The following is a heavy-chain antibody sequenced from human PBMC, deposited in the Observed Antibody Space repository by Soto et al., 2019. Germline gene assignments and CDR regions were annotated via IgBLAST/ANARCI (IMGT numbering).Heavy chain of an antibody. CDR2: ISGSGGST. J-gene: IGHJ6*02. CDR3: AKGIARSPYGMDV. D-gene: IGHD2-15*01. Sequence: EVQLLESGGGLVQPGGSLRLSCAASGFTFSSYAMSWVRQAPGKGLEWVSAISGSGGSTYYADSVKGRFTISRDNSKNTLYLQTNSLRAEDTAVYYCAKGIARSPYGMDVWGQGTTVTVSS. V-gene: IGHV3-23*01. CDR1: GFTFSSYA.